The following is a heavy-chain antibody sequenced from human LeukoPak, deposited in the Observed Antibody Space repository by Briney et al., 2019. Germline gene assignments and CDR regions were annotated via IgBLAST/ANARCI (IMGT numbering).Heavy chain of an antibody. CDR3: AKNYFDSSGYYRGFAFDI. J-gene: IGHJ3*02. Sequence: ASVKVSSTASGYTFTGYYMHCVRQAPGQRLEWMGWINTNSGGTNYAQKFQGRVTMTRDTSISTAYMELSRLRSDDTAVYYCAKNYFDSSGYYRGFAFDIWGQGTMVTVSS. CDR2: INTNSGGT. V-gene: IGHV1-2*02. D-gene: IGHD3-22*01. CDR1: GYTFTGYY.